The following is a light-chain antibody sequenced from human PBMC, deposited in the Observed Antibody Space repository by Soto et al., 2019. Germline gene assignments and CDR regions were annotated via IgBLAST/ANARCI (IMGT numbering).Light chain of an antibody. CDR1: QSVSSSY. Sequence: EIVLMESRDTMSLSPGERATLSCRASQSVSSSYLAWYQQKPGQAPRLLIHGASSRATGIPDRISGSGSGTDFTLTISRLEPEDFAVYYCQQYGSSPITFGQRTRLEIK. V-gene: IGKV3-20*01. CDR2: GAS. J-gene: IGKJ5*01. CDR3: QQYGSSPIT.